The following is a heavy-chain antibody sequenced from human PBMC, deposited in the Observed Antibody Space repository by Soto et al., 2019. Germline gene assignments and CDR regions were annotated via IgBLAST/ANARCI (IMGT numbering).Heavy chain of an antibody. CDR3: ARVTNYRYFDL. CDR1: GFTFSDYY. CDR2: ITPRGKTN. V-gene: IGHV3-11*01. J-gene: IGHJ2*01. Sequence: QVQLVESGGGLVKPGVSLRLSCAASGFTFSDYYMTWIRQALGKVLEWVSYITPRGKTNYYADSVKGRCTFSRDNAKNSVSLDLDSLCVKETAVYYCARVTNYRYFDLWGRGVLVTVSS.